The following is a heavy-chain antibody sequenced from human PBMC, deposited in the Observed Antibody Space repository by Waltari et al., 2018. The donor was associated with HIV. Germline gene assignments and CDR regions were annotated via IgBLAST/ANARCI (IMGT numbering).Heavy chain of an antibody. Sequence: QVQLQQWGAGQLKASETLSLTCAVYGGSLTDCYWTWFRLCPGRGLEWIAEINQSGGSDFNPSLKSRVTIAIDPAKKQFSLTLKSVTAADTGVYYCARESRRRIRQGGINWFDPWGQGTPVNVLS. D-gene: IGHD3-10*01. CDR1: GGSLTDCY. J-gene: IGHJ5*02. V-gene: IGHV4-34*01. CDR2: INQSGGS. CDR3: ARESRRRIRQGGINWFDP.